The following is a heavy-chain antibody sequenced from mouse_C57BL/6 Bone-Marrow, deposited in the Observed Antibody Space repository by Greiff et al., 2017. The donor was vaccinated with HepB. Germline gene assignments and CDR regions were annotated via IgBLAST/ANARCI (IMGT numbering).Heavy chain of an antibody. Sequence: VQLQQSGPELVKPGASVKISCKASGYSFTSYYIHWVKQRPGQGLEWIGWIYPGSGNTKYNEKFKGKATLTADTSSSTAYMQLSSLTSEDSAVYYCARSLLRYYFDYWGQGTTLTVSS. D-gene: IGHD1-1*01. V-gene: IGHV1-66*01. J-gene: IGHJ2*01. CDR2: IYPGSGNT. CDR1: GYSFTSYY. CDR3: ARSLLRYYFDY.